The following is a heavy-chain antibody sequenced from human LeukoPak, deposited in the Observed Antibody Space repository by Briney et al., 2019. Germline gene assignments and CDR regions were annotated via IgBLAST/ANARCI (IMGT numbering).Heavy chain of an antibody. V-gene: IGHV3-74*01. CDR2: IKSDGST. D-gene: IGHD3-10*01. Sequence: GGSLRLSRAASGFTFSSYWMHWVRQTPGKGLVWVSRIKSDGSTIYADSVKGRFTISRDNARNTLYLQMNSLRVEDTAMYYCARAVTYFYGSVTYDWFDPWGQGTLVTVSS. CDR1: GFTFSSYW. CDR3: ARAVTYFYGSVTYDWFDP. J-gene: IGHJ5*02.